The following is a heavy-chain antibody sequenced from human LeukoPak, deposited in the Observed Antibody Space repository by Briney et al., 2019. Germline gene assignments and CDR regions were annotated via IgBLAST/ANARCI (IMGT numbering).Heavy chain of an antibody. CDR2: ISSSSTYM. Sequence: GGSLRLSCAASGFTFSSYSLNWVRQAPGKGLEWVSSISSSSTYMFYADSVKGRFTISRDNSKNTLYLQMNSLRAEDTAVYYCAKVEYSYGLGYYYGMDVWGQGTTVTVSS. D-gene: IGHD5-18*01. CDR3: AKVEYSYGLGYYYGMDV. J-gene: IGHJ6*02. CDR1: GFTFSSYS. V-gene: IGHV3-21*04.